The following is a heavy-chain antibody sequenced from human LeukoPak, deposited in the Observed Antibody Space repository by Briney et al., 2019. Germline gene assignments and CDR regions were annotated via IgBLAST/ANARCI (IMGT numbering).Heavy chain of an antibody. Sequence: GGSLRLSCTASGFKFSDAWMTWVRQAPGKGLEWLGRIKRGGSTDYAVPVNNRFTISRDDSKNTIYLQINGLKTEDTAVYYCKWERTVYYSLDVWGQGTTVTVSS. V-gene: IGHV3-15*01. CDR2: IKRGGST. CDR3: KWERTVYYSLDV. D-gene: IGHD1-26*01. CDR1: GFKFSDAW. J-gene: IGHJ6*02.